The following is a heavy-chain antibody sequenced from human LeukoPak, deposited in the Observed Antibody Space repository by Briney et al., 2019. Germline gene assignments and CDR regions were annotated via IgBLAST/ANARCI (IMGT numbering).Heavy chain of an antibody. CDR1: GYTLTELS. D-gene: IGHD1-26*01. J-gene: IGHJ4*02. V-gene: IGHV1-24*01. Sequence: ASVKVSCKVSGYTLTELSMHWVRQAPGKGLEWMGGFDPEDGETIYARKFQGRVTMTEDTSTDTAYMELSSLRSEDTAVYYCATAGGKTGATTAAFDYWGQGTLVTVSS. CDR2: FDPEDGET. CDR3: ATAGGKTGATTAAFDY.